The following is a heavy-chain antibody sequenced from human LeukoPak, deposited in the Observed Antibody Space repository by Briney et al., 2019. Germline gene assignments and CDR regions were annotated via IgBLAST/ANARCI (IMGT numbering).Heavy chain of an antibody. CDR1: GFTFSSYS. J-gene: IGHJ6*03. CDR2: ISYDGSNK. CDR3: AKGSIVGATSYYYLDV. D-gene: IGHD1-26*01. Sequence: PGGSLRLSCAASGFTFSSYSMNWVRQAPGKGLEWVAVISYDGSNKYYADSVKGRFTISRDNSKNTLYLQMNSLRAEDTAVYYCAKGSIVGATSYYYLDVWGTGTTVTVSS. V-gene: IGHV3-30*18.